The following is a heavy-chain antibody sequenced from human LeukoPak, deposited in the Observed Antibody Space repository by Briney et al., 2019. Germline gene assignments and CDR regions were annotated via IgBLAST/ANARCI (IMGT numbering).Heavy chain of an antibody. CDR1: EFTLSTYW. CDR3: ARDPDSYHSGAYYSFFDY. D-gene: IGHD3-22*01. Sequence: PGGPLRLPCGALEFTLSTYWMHWLRKSPGEGLVWVSRINSDGSISASADSVKGRFTISRDHAKNTLSLQMNSLRAEDTAVYYCARDPDSYHSGAYYSFFDYWGQGILVTVSS. J-gene: IGHJ4*02. CDR2: INSDGSIS. V-gene: IGHV3-74*03.